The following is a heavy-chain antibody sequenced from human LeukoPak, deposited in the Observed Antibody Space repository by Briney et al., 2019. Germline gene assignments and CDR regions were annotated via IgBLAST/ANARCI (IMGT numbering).Heavy chain of an antibody. Sequence: ASVKVSCKASGYTFTSYDINWVRQATGQGLEWMGWMNPNSGNTGYAQKFQGRVTMIRNTSISTAYMELSSLRSEDTAVYYCARTSMVRGVIIPSYYYYGMDVWGQGTTVTVSS. D-gene: IGHD3-10*01. CDR2: MNPNSGNT. CDR1: GYTFTSYD. J-gene: IGHJ6*02. CDR3: ARTSMVRGVIIPSYYYYGMDV. V-gene: IGHV1-8*01.